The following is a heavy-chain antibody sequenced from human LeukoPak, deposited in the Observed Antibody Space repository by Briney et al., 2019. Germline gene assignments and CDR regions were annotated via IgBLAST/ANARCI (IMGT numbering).Heavy chain of an antibody. CDR2: ISYDGSNK. V-gene: IGHV3-30*18. D-gene: IGHD6-13*01. J-gene: IGHJ4*02. CDR1: GFTFSSYG. Sequence: PGGSLRLSCAASGFTFSSYGMHWVRQAPGKGLEWVAVISYDGSNKYYADSVKGRFTISRDNSKNTLYLQMNSLRAEDTAVYYCAKEDVAAAGAFDYWGQGTLVTVSS. CDR3: AKEDVAAAGAFDY.